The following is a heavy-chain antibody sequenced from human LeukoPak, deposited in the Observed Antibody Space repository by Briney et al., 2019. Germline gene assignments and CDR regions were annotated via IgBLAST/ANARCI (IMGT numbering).Heavy chain of an antibody. CDR2: IYYSGST. V-gene: IGHV4-59*01. CDR1: GGSISSYY. J-gene: IGHJ5*02. CDR3: ARGGGELLYNWFDP. Sequence: SETLSLTCTVSGGSISSYYWRWIRQPPGKGLEWIGYIYYSGSTNYNPSLKSRVTISVDTSKNQFSLKLSSVTAADTVVYYCARGGGELLYNWFDPWGQGTLVTVSS. D-gene: IGHD3-10*01.